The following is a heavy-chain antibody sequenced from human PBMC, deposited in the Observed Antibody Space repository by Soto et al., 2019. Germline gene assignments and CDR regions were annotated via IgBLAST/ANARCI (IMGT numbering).Heavy chain of an antibody. J-gene: IGHJ1*01. Sequence: PSETLSLTCTVSGGSISSGDYYWSWIRQPPGKGLEWIGYIYYSGSTYYNPSLKSRVTISVDTSKNQFSLKLKSVTAADTAVYFCARALVGSTVEGFEIWGQGTLVTVSS. CDR3: ARALVGSTVEGFEI. CDR1: GGSISSGDYY. D-gene: IGHD1-26*01. V-gene: IGHV4-30-4*01. CDR2: IYYSGST.